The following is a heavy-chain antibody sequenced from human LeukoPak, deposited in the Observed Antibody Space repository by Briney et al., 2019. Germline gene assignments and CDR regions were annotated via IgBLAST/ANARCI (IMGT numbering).Heavy chain of an antibody. CDR1: GFTFSTYW. V-gene: IGHV3-74*01. CDR2: INSDGSGT. J-gene: IGHJ4*02. Sequence: GGSLRLPCAASGFTFSTYWMHWVRQAPGKGLVWVSRINSDGSGTTYADSVKGRFTISRDNAKNTLYLQMNSLRAEDTAVYYCTKTEGAEARTYWGQGTLVTVSS. D-gene: IGHD6-13*01. CDR3: TKTEGAEARTY.